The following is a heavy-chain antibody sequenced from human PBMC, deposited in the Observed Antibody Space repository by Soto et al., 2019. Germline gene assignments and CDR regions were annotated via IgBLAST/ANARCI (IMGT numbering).Heavy chain of an antibody. V-gene: IGHV1-18*04. CDR3: ARGKGLTYYYDSSGPNDAFDI. Sequence: ASVKVSCKASGYTFTSYGISWVRQAPGQGLEWMGWISAYNGNTNYAQKLQGRVTMTTDTSTSTAYMELRSLRSDDTAVYYCARGKGLTYYYDSSGPNDAFDIWCQGTMATVSS. CDR1: GYTFTSYG. J-gene: IGHJ3*02. D-gene: IGHD3-22*01. CDR2: ISAYNGNT.